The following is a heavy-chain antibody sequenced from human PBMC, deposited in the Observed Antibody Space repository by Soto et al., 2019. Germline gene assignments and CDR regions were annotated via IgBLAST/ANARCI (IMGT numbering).Heavy chain of an antibody. D-gene: IGHD3-16*01. CDR3: ASDLNCDTTPCFWGERFDS. V-gene: IGHV3-23*01. Sequence: ESGGGLVQPGGSLRLSCAASGFTFSNFAMSWVRQAPGKGLEWVSAVSRSGGSTNYADSVKGRFAISRDNSKKTLYLQMDNLKGEATAIYSCASDLNCDTTPCFWGERFDSSGQGTLVTVSS. CDR2: VSRSGGST. J-gene: IGHJ5*01. CDR1: GFTFSNFA.